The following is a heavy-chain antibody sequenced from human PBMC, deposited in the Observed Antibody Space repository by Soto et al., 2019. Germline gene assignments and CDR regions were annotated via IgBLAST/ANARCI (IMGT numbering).Heavy chain of an antibody. D-gene: IGHD3-10*01. V-gene: IGHV3-23*01. CDR3: AKDRTMFRGFITPNKYSFAY. CDR1: GFTFSSYA. CDR2: ISGSGGST. J-gene: IGHJ4*02. Sequence: PGGSLRLSCAASGFTFSSYAMSWVRQAPGKGLEWVSAISGSGGSTYYADSVKGRFTISRDNSKNTPYLQMNSLRAEDTAVYYWAKDRTMFRGFITPNKYSFAYGGQGTLVTVPS.